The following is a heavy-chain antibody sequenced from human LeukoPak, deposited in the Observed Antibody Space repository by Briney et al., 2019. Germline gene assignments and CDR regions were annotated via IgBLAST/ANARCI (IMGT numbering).Heavy chain of an antibody. D-gene: IGHD2-2*02. V-gene: IGHV1-18*04. CDR2: ISVYNGNT. CDR1: GYIFTSYG. Sequence: ASVKVSCKASGYIFTSYGISWVRQAPGQGLEWMGWISVYNGNTNDAQKLQGRVTMTTDTSTSAAYMELRSLRSDDTAVYYCAGDRYCISTTCYNDYFDYWGQGTPVTVSS. J-gene: IGHJ4*02. CDR3: AGDRYCISTTCYNDYFDY.